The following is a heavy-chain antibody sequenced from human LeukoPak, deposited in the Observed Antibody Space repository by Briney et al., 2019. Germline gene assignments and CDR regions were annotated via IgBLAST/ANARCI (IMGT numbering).Heavy chain of an antibody. CDR2: ISGSGGST. CDR1: GFTFSSYA. CDR3: AKPSYNWNDGNYYFDY. D-gene: IGHD1-1*01. Sequence: GGSLRLSCAASGFTFSSYAMGWVRQAPGKGLEWVSAISGSGGSTYYADSVKGRFTISRDNSKNTLYLQMNSLRAEDTAVYYCAKPSYNWNDGNYYFDYWGQGTLVTVSS. V-gene: IGHV3-23*01. J-gene: IGHJ4*02.